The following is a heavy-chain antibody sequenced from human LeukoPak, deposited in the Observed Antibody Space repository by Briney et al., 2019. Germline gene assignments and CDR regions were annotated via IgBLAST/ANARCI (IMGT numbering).Heavy chain of an antibody. CDR1: GFTVITSF. CDR3: TKTGGPWD. D-gene: IGHD7-27*01. J-gene: IGHJ4*02. V-gene: IGHV3-53*01. CDR2: IYNDGTT. Sequence: GGSLRLSCAASGFTVITSFMSWVRQAPGKGLEWVSVIYNDGTTYYADSVKGRFTISRDNPKNTLYLQMNTLRAEDTAVYYCTKTGGPWDWGQGTLVTVSS.